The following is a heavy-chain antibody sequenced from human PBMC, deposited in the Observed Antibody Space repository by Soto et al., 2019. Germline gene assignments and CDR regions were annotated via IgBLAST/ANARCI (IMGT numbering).Heavy chain of an antibody. CDR1: GGSISSYY. D-gene: IGHD2-8*01. V-gene: IGHV4-59*08. Sequence: QVQLQESGPGLVKPSETLSLTCTVSGGSISSYYWSWIRQPPGKGLEWIGYIYYSGSTNYNPSLKSRVTISVDTSKNQFSLKLSSVTAADTAVYYCARTADIVLMVQPIGAFDIWGQGTMVTVSS. CDR3: ARTADIVLMVQPIGAFDI. J-gene: IGHJ3*02. CDR2: IYYSGST.